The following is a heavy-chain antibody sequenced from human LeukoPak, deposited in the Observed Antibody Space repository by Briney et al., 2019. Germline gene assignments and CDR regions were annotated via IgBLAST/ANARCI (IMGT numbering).Heavy chain of an antibody. V-gene: IGHV3-23*01. Sequence: GGSLRLSCAASGFTFSSYAMSWVRQAPGKXLEWVSAISGSGGSTYYADSVKGRLTISRDNSKNMLYLQMNSLRAEDTALYYCAKDGAVPHYFDYWGQGTLVTVSS. D-gene: IGHD6-19*01. CDR2: ISGSGGST. CDR3: AKDGAVPHYFDY. CDR1: GFTFSSYA. J-gene: IGHJ4*02.